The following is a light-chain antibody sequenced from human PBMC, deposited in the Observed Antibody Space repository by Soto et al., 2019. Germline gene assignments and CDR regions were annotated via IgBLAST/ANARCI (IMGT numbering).Light chain of an antibody. Sequence: QAVVTQPPSASGTPGQRVTISCSGSSSNIGSNYVYWYQQLPGTAPKLLIYRNNQRPSGVPDRFSGSKSGTSASLAISGRRSEDEADYYCAAWDDSLSAWVFGGGTKLTVL. CDR1: SSNIGSNY. J-gene: IGLJ3*02. CDR2: RNN. V-gene: IGLV1-47*01. CDR3: AAWDDSLSAWV.